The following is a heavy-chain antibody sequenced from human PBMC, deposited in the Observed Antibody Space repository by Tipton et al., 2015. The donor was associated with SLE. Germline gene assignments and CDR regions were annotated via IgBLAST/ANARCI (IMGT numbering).Heavy chain of an antibody. J-gene: IGHJ6*03. CDR1: GFTFSDFY. Sequence: GSLRLSCAASGFTFSDFYMSWIRQAPGKGLEWVSYISSSGSTIYYADSVKGRFTISRDNAKNSLYLQMNSLRAEDTAVYYCARHGGFGASSFYYYMDVWGKGTTVTVSS. CDR3: ARHGGFGASSFYYYMDV. D-gene: IGHD3-10*01. V-gene: IGHV3-11*04. CDR2: ISSSGSTI.